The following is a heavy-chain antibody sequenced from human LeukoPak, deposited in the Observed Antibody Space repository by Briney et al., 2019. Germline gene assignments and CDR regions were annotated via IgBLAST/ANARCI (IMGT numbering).Heavy chain of an antibody. CDR3: ARDEGYCSSTSCYLFDY. D-gene: IGHD2-2*01. J-gene: IGHJ4*02. CDR1: GGTFSSYA. Sequence: SVKLSCKASGGTFSSYAISWVRRAPGQGLEWMGGILPIFGTANYAQKFQGGVTITADESTSTAYMELSSLRSEDTAVYYCARDEGYCSSTSCYLFDYWGQGTLVTVSS. CDR2: ILPIFGTA. V-gene: IGHV1-69*13.